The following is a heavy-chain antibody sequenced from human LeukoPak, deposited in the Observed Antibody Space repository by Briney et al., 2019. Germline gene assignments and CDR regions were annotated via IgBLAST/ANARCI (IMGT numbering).Heavy chain of an antibody. J-gene: IGHJ4*02. Sequence: GGSLRLSCAASGFTFSNYAMHWVRQAPGKGLEYVSAISSDRGSTYYANSVKGRFTISRDNSKNTLYLQMGSLRAEDMAVYYCASRYCSSTRCYQFDYWGQGTLVTVSS. CDR2: ISSDRGST. V-gene: IGHV3-64*01. D-gene: IGHD2-2*01. CDR1: GFTFSNYA. CDR3: ASRYCSSTRCYQFDY.